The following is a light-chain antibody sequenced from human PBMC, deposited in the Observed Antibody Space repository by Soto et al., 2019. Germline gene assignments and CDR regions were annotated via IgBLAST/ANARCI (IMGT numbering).Light chain of an antibody. CDR2: AAT. V-gene: IGKV3-15*01. J-gene: IGKJ4*01. Sequence: EIVMTQSPATLSVSPGERATLSCRASQSVGSKLNWYHQRPGQAPRLLIYAATTRATGVPTRFSGSGSGTEFHLTHSSLQPEDFAVYYCQQYNNWPPLTFGGGTKVEIK. CDR3: QQYNNWPPLT. CDR1: QSVGSK.